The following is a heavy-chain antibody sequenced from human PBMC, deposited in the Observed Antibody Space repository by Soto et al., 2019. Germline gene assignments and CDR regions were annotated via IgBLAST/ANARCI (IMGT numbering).Heavy chain of an antibody. CDR3: ARREYDYWSNYYYFDY. Sequence: PGGSLRLSCAASDFMFTSYSMSWVRQAPGKGLEWVTNIDQHGSEKKYADSVKGRFTISRDNAKNSVSLQMLSLRAEDTAVYYCARREYDYWSNYYYFDYFGQGTLVTVSS. J-gene: IGHJ4*02. CDR1: DFMFTSYS. V-gene: IGHV3-7*03. CDR2: IDQHGSEK. D-gene: IGHD3-3*01.